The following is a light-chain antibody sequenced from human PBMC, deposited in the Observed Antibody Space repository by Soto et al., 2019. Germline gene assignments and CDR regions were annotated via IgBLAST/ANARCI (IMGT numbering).Light chain of an antibody. Sequence: QSALTQPASVSGSPGQSITISCTGTNSDVGYYNVVSWYQQHPGKAPKLLIYEVSQRPSGVSNRFSGSKSGNTASLTISVLQAEDEADYYCCSYAGSGTFVFGTGTKVTVL. CDR1: NSDVGYYNV. V-gene: IGLV2-23*02. CDR3: CSYAGSGTFV. CDR2: EVS. J-gene: IGLJ1*01.